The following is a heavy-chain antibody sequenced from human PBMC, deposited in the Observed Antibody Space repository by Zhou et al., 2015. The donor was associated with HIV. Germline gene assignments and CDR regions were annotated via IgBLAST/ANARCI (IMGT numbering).Heavy chain of an antibody. CDR2: IGTAGDT. D-gene: IGHD3-10*01. Sequence: EVQLVESGGGLVQPGRSLRLSCAASGFTFSTYDMHWFRQAAGKGLEWVSSIGTAGDTYYAGSVKGRCTISRENAKNSLFLQMNSLRAGDTAVYYCARERVYGSGSQGAFDIWGQGTMVTVSS. CDR3: ARERVYGSGSQGAFDI. CDR1: GFTFSTYD. V-gene: IGHV3-13*01. J-gene: IGHJ3*02.